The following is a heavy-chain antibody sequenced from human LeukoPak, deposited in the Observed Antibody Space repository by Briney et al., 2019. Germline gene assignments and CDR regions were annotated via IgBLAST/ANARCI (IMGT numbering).Heavy chain of an antibody. CDR2: LSGSAIST. CDR1: GFTFGSYA. D-gene: IGHD3-10*01. V-gene: IGHV3-23*01. CDR3: AKGYYGTNGYSPFDY. J-gene: IGHJ4*02. Sequence: GSLTLSCAASGFTFGSYAMSWVRQAPGKGLEWVSTLSGSAISTYYADSVKGRVTISRDNSKNTLYLQMNSLRPEDTAVYYCAKGYYGTNGYSPFDYWGQGTLVTVSS.